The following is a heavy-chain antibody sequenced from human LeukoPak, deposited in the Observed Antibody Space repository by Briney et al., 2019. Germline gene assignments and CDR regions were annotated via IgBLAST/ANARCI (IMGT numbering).Heavy chain of an antibody. CDR1: GGSLSSGGYS. V-gene: IGHV4-30-2*01. CDR3: ARGGYYDYVWGSYRRIIDAFDI. CDR2: IYHSGST. Sequence: SETLSLTCAVSGGSLSSGGYSWRWIRQPPGTGLEWIGYIYHSGSTYYNPSLKSRVTISVDRSKNQFSLKLSSVTAADTAVYYCARGGYYDYVWGSYRRIIDAFDIWGQGTMVTVSS. D-gene: IGHD3-16*02. J-gene: IGHJ3*02.